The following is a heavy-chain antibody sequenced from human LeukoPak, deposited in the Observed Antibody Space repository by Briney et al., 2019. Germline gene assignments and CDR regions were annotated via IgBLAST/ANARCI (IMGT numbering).Heavy chain of an antibody. CDR1: GFTFSSYS. D-gene: IGHD3-22*01. CDR2: IYSGGST. Sequence: GGSLRLSCAASGFTFSSYSMNWVRQAPGKGLEWVSVIYSGGSTYYADSVKGRFTISRDNSKNTLYLQMNSLRAEDTAVYYCARDYYDSSGYSTNVYWGQGTLVTVSS. V-gene: IGHV3-66*01. CDR3: ARDYYDSSGYSTNVY. J-gene: IGHJ4*02.